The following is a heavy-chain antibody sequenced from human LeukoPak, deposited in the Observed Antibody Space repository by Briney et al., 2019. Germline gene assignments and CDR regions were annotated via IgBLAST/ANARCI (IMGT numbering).Heavy chain of an antibody. Sequence: SETLSLTCTVSGGSISSYYCSWIRQPPGKGLEWIGYIYYSGSTNYNPSLKSRVTISVDTSKDQFSLKLSSVTAADTAVYYCARSQGIGYFDYWGQGTLVTVSS. V-gene: IGHV4-59*01. CDR1: GGSISSYY. J-gene: IGHJ4*02. D-gene: IGHD2-21*01. CDR3: ARSQGIGYFDY. CDR2: IYYSGST.